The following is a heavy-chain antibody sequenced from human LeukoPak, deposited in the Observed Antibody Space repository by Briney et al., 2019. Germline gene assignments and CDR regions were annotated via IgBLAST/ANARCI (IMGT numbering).Heavy chain of an antibody. CDR1: GFTFSSYW. CDR3: AREGLTGHDAFDI. CDR2: IKQDGSEK. D-gene: IGHD7-27*01. V-gene: IGHV3-7*03. Sequence: GGSLRLSCAASGFTFSSYWMSWVRQAPGKGLEWVANIKQDGSEKYYVDSVKGRFTISRDNAKNSLYLQMNSLRAEDTAVYYCAREGLTGHDAFDIWGQGTMVTVSS. J-gene: IGHJ3*02.